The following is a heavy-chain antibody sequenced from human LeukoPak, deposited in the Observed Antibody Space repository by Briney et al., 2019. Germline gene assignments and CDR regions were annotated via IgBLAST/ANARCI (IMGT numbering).Heavy chain of an antibody. D-gene: IGHD2-15*01. Sequence: PGGSLRLSCAASGFTFSSYGMHWVRQAPGKGLEWVAAIWYDGSNKYYADSVKGRLTISRDNSKNTLFLHVNSLRAEDTAVYYCAKGGGSSPFDNWGQGTLVTVSS. CDR3: AKGGGSSPFDN. J-gene: IGHJ4*02. CDR1: GFTFSSYG. V-gene: IGHV3-33*06. CDR2: IWYDGSNK.